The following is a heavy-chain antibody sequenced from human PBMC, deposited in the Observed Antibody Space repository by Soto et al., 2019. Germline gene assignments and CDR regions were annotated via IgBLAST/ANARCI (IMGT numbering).Heavy chain of an antibody. CDR2: SRNKDKTYTT. D-gene: IGHD1-26*01. CDR1: GFSISDHF. Sequence: DAELVESGGGLVQPGGSLRLSCVAAGFSISDHFMDWVRQAPGKGLEWIGRSRNKDKTYTTEYAASVRGRSTISRDDGKNSVFLQMNSLKTEDTAVYSCVRYRVGCIGYDVWGQGTLVTVAS. V-gene: IGHV3-72*01. J-gene: IGHJ4*02. CDR3: VRYRVGCIGYDV.